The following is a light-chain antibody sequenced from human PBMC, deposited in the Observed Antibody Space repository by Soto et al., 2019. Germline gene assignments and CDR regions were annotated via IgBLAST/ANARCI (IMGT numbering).Light chain of an antibody. J-gene: IGKJ2*01. V-gene: IGKV3-20*01. Sequence: EIVLTQSPGTLSLSPGERATLSCRASQSVSSSYLAWYQQKPGQAPMLLIYGASSSATGIPDTFSGSGSGTDFTLTNSSLETEDFAVYYCQQYGSSLMYTFGQGTKLEIK. CDR1: QSVSSSY. CDR3: QQYGSSLMYT. CDR2: GAS.